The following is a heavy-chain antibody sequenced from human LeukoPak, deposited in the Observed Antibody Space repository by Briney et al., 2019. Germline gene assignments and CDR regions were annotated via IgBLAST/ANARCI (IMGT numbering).Heavy chain of an antibody. J-gene: IGHJ4*02. Sequence: GGSLRLSCAASGFSFSSYAVSWVRQTPGKRPEWVSGISGDGRTFYSDSVKGRFTLSRDNAKNSLYLQMNFLRAEDTAVYYCARGSIASGSYSNDWGQGALVTVS. D-gene: IGHD3-10*01. CDR2: ISGDGRT. CDR3: ARGSIASGSYSND. CDR1: GFSFSSYA. V-gene: IGHV3-23*01.